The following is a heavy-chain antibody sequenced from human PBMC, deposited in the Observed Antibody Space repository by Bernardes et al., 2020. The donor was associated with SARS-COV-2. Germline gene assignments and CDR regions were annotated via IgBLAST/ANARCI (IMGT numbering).Heavy chain of an antibody. D-gene: IGHD3-10*02. CDR3: AKQLFGGGDY. Sequence: GGSLFLSCAASGFTFSTSAMSWVRQAPGKGLECVSAISGNGGSTSYAGSVKGRFTISRDNSKNTLYLQMNSLRAEDTAVYYCAKQLFGGGDYWGQGTLVTVSS. CDR2: ISGNGGST. J-gene: IGHJ4*02. CDR1: GFTFSTSA. V-gene: IGHV3-23*01.